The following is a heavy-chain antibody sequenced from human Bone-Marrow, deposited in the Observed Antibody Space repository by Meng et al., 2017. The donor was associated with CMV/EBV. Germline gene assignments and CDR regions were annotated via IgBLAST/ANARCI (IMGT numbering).Heavy chain of an antibody. J-gene: IGHJ4*02. CDR3: ARDYEYVWGTLDY. CDR1: GFSISSGYY. CDR2: IHHSGST. D-gene: IGHD3-16*01. Sequence: GSLRLSCTVSGFSISSGYYWGWIRQPPGKGLEWIGSIHHSGSTYHNPSLKSRLTISIDTSSNQFSLKLRSVTAADTAVYYCARDYEYVWGTLDYWGEGTLVTVAS. V-gene: IGHV4-38-2*02.